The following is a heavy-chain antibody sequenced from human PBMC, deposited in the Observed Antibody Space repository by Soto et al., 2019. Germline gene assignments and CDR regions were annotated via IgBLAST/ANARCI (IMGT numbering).Heavy chain of an antibody. V-gene: IGHV1-18*01. Sequence: QVQLVQSGAEVKKPGASVKVSCKSSGYTFTNFGISWVRQAPGQGLEWMGWISAYNGNTDYAQNLQGRVTMTTDTSTSTAYMELRSLRSDDTAVYYCATDLVATSIDYWGQGTLVTVSS. CDR1: GYTFTNFG. CDR2: ISAYNGNT. J-gene: IGHJ4*02. CDR3: ATDLVATSIDY. D-gene: IGHD5-12*01.